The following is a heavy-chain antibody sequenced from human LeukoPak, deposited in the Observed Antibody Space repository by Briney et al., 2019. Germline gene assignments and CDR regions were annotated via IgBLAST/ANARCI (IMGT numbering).Heavy chain of an antibody. CDR3: ARGRGLGELAVASFDS. D-gene: IGHD6-19*01. CDR2: LYSDGRSL. J-gene: IGHJ4*02. CDR1: GFNFTGYW. Sequence: GGSLRLSCAGSGFNFTGYWMHWVRQAPGNGLEWISRLYSDGRSLTYADSVMGRFTISRDNAKNMLYLQMNSLRAEDTAVYYCARGRGLGELAVASFDSWGQGILVTVSS. V-gene: IGHV3-74*03.